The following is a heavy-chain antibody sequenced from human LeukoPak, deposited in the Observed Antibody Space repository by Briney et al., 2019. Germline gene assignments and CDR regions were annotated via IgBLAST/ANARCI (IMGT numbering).Heavy chain of an antibody. CDR3: ARGAVVSGSYFFSFGY. V-gene: IGHV4-39*01. D-gene: IGHD1-26*01. Sequence: PSETLSLTCTVPGGSISSSSYYWGWIRQPPGKGLEWIGSIYYSGSTYYNPSLKSRVTISVDTSKNQFSLKLSSVTAADTAVYYCARGAVVSGSYFFSFGYWGQGTLVTVSS. CDR2: IYYSGST. CDR1: GGSISSSSYY. J-gene: IGHJ4*02.